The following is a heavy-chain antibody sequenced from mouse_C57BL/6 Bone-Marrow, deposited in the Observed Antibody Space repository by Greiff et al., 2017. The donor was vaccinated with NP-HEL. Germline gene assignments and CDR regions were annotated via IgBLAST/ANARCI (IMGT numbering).Heavy chain of an antibody. CDR1: GFTFSSYG. Sequence: EVMLVESGGDLVKPGGSLKLSCAASGFTFSSYGMSWVRQTPDKRLECVSLLGSASLYPSYPYIVKFRFTISRDNAKNTLYLQMSSLKSEDTAMYYCARHILPLLLRNAMDYWGQGTSVTVSS. J-gene: IGHJ4*01. CDR3: ARHILPLLLRNAMDY. D-gene: IGHD1-1*01. V-gene: IGHV5-6*01. CDR2: LGSASLYP.